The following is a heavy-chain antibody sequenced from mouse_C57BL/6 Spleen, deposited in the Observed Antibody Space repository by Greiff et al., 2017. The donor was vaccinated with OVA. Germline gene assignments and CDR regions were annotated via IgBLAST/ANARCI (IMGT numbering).Heavy chain of an antibody. CDR3: ARGLTAQAGYFDD. J-gene: IGHJ2*01. D-gene: IGHD3-2*02. V-gene: IGHV5-17*01. CDR2: ISSGSSTI. Sequence: EVKVVESGGGLVKPGGSLQLSCAASGFTFSDYGMHWVRQAPEKGLGWVAYISSGSSTIYYADTVKGRFTISRDNATNTLFLQLTSLRSEDTAVYYCARGLTAQAGYFDDWGQGTTLTVSS. CDR1: GFTFSDYG.